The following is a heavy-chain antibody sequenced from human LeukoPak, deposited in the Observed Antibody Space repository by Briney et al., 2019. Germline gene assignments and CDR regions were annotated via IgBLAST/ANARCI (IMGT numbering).Heavy chain of an antibody. CDR2: IYPGDSDT. J-gene: IGHJ4*02. D-gene: IGHD3-3*01. Sequence: GESLKISCKVSGYSLTFYWIAWVRQMPGKGLEWVGIIYPGDSDTRYSPSLQGQVSISADKSISTAYLQWSSLKASDSAMYYCARVPNYDFWSGHSSYFDYWGQGTLVTVSS. V-gene: IGHV5-51*01. CDR3: ARVPNYDFWSGHSSYFDY. CDR1: GYSLTFYW.